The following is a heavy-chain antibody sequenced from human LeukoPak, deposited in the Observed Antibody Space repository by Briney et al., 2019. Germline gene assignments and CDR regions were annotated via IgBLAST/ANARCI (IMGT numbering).Heavy chain of an antibody. CDR2: INHSGST. Sequence: SETLSLTCAVYGGSFSGYYWSWIRQPPGKGLEWIGEINHSGSTNYNPSLKSRVTISVDTSKNQFSLKLSSVTAADTAVYYCASRTVENRFDYWGQGTLVTVSS. J-gene: IGHJ4*02. D-gene: IGHD4-17*01. CDR1: GGSFSGYY. CDR3: ASRTVENRFDY. V-gene: IGHV4-34*01.